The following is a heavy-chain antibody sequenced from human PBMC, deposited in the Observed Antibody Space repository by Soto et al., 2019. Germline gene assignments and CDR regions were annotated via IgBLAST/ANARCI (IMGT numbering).Heavy chain of an antibody. V-gene: IGHV3-30*03. CDR3: ARGPIALAGFY. CDR1: GFTFSSYG. CDR2: ISYDGRNK. Sequence: QVQLVESGGGVVQPGRSLRLSCAASGFTFSSYGMHWVRQAPGKGLEWVASISYDGRNKYYAESVKGRFTFSRDNSNNTLYLQMNSLRAEDTAVYYCARGPIALAGFYWGQGTLVTVSS. J-gene: IGHJ4*02. D-gene: IGHD6-19*01.